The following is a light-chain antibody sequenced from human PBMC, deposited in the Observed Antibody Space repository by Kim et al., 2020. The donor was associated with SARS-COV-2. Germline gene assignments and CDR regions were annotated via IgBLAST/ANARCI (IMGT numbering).Light chain of an antibody. V-gene: IGLV2-14*03. Sequence: GQSITISCFGTSSDIGSYKFVSWYQQHPGKAPKLLIYDVSNRPSGVSDRFSGSKSGNTASLTISGLQAEDEADYYCSSFTTSTTWVFGGGTKVTVL. J-gene: IGLJ3*02. CDR1: SSDIGSYKF. CDR3: SSFTTSTTWV. CDR2: DVS.